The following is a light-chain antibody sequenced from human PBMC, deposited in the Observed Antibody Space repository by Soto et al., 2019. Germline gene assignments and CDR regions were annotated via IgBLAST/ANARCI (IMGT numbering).Light chain of an antibody. J-gene: IGKJ1*01. CDR2: GAS. CDR3: QQYGGSPET. V-gene: IGKV3-20*01. Sequence: EIVLTQSPATLSVSPGERATLSCRASQSIRSSYLAWYQHKPGQAPRLLIYGASSRATGIPDRFSGSGSGTDFILTISRLEPEDIAVYYCQQYGGSPETFGQGTKVDIK. CDR1: QSIRSSY.